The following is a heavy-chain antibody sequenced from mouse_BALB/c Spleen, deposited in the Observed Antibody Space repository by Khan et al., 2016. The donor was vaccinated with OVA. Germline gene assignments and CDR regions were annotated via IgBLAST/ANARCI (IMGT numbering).Heavy chain of an antibody. D-gene: IGHD1-2*01. J-gene: IGHJ3*01. V-gene: IGHV1-77*01. CDR2: ISPGSGDT. CDR3: ARRNYFGYTFAY. CDR1: GYTFTDYY. Sequence: QVRLQHSGAELARPGASVKLSCKASGYTFTDYYINWVKLRTGQGLEWIGEISPGSGDTYYTERFKGKATLTADKSSSTAYMQLSSLTSEASAVYFCARRNYFGYTFAYWGQGTLVTVSA.